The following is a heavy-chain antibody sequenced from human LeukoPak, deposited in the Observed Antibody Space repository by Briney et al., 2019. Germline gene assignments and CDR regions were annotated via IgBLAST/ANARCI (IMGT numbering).Heavy chain of an antibody. D-gene: IGHD3-22*01. CDR2: IYYNGIT. V-gene: IGHV4-30-4*01. J-gene: IGHJ5*02. CDR1: GGSIFSGDYY. CDR3: ARGDYNDGAGYLDH. Sequence: SETLSLTCTVSGGSIFSGDYYWNWIRQPPGKGLEWIGYIYYNGITYYNPSLESRVTISVDTSKNQFSLKLSSVTAADTDVYYCARGDYNDGAGYLDHWGQGTLVPVSS.